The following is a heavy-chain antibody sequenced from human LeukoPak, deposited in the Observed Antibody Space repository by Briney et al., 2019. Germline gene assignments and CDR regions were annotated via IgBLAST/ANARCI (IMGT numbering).Heavy chain of an antibody. Sequence: SETLCLTCAVYGGSFSGYYWSWIRQPPGKGLEWIGEINHSGSTNYNPSLKSRVTISVDTSKNQFSLKLSSVTAADTAVYYCAGRPRLTYYYDSSGYYHGYFDYWGQGTLVTVSS. V-gene: IGHV4-34*01. J-gene: IGHJ4*02. D-gene: IGHD3-22*01. CDR2: INHSGST. CDR1: GGSFSGYY. CDR3: AGRPRLTYYYDSSGYYHGYFDY.